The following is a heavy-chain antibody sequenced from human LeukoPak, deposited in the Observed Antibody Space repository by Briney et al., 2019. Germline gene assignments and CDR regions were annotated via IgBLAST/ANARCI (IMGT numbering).Heavy chain of an antibody. CDR3: ARGRNSYVIDN. D-gene: IGHD3-16*01. J-gene: IGHJ4*02. CDR2: VSYDGSNI. V-gene: IGHV3-30*03. Sequence: GKSLGLSCAASGFTFSYYGMHWVRQAPGRGLEWVAVVSYDGSNIYYTDSVKGRFTISRDNSKNTLYLQMNSLRGEDTAVYYCARGRNSYVIDNRGQGTLVTVSS. CDR1: GFTFSYYG.